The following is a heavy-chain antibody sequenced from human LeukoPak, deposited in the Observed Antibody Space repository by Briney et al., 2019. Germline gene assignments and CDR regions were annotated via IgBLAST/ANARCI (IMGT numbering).Heavy chain of an antibody. CDR1: GGSISSYY. CDR3: ARDSHYYDSSGYYCWFDP. V-gene: IGHV4-59*01. Sequence: SETLSLTCTVSGGSISSYYWSWIRQPPGKGLEWIGYIYYSGSTNYNPSLKSRVTISVDTSKNQFSLELNSVSAADTAVYYCARDSHYYDSSGYYCWFDPWGQGTLVTVSS. J-gene: IGHJ5*02. D-gene: IGHD3-22*01. CDR2: IYYSGST.